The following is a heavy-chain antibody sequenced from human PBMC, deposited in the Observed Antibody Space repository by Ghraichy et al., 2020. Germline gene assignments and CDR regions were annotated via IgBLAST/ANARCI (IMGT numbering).Heavy chain of an antibody. CDR1: GYTFTSYA. V-gene: IGHV7-4-1*02. D-gene: IGHD2-8*01. CDR2: INTNTGNP. Sequence: ASVKVSCKASGYTFTSYAMNWVRQAPGQGLEWMGWINTNTGNPTYAQGFTGRFVFSLDTSVSTAYLQISSLKAEDTAVYYCARDLRTNGVVRYYYGMDVWGQGTTVTVSS. CDR3: ARDLRTNGVVRYYYGMDV. J-gene: IGHJ6*02.